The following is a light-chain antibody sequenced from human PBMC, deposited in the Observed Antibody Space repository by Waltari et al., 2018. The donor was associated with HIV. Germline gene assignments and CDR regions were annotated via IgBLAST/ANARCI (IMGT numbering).Light chain of an antibody. CDR1: QTVSSVY. J-gene: IGKJ1*01. CDR3: QQYGIAPGT. Sequence: EIVMTQSPGTLSLSPGERATLSCRASQTVSSVYLAWYQQKPGQAPRLLIYAASTRATGIPDRFNGSGSGTDFTLTISRLEPEDFAVYYCQQYGIAPGTFGQGTKVEI. CDR2: AAS. V-gene: IGKV3-20*01.